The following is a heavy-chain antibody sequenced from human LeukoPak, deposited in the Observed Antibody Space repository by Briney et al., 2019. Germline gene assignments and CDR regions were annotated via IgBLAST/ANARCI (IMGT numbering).Heavy chain of an antibody. D-gene: IGHD3-22*01. J-gene: IGHJ4*02. CDR2: IYYSGST. CDR1: GDSISGSY. CDR3: ARGPSRGSSGYYDF. V-gene: IGHV4-59*01. Sequence: SETLSLTCTVSGDSISGSYWNWIRQPPGKGLEWIGYIYYSGSTNYNPSLQRRATISIDTSKIQFSLKLNSVTAADTAVYYCARGPSRGSSGYYDFWGPGTLVTVSS.